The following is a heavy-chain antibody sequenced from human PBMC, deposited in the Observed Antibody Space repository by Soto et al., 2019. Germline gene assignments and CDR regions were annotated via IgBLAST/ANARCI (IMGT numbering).Heavy chain of an antibody. CDR3: ARAGRRAVAGRRTNIWFDP. J-gene: IGHJ5*02. D-gene: IGHD6-19*01. V-gene: IGHV1-69*01. CDR2: LIPILGPA. CDR1: GGTFSRYA. Sequence: QVQLVQSGAEVKNPGSSVKVSFKESGGTFSRYAISWVRQAPGQALEWMGGLIPILGPATYAQKFQGRVKLTEAESTVTDSMEPSRLRSEDTALSYCARAGRRAVAGRRTNIWFDPWGQGTLGTVSS.